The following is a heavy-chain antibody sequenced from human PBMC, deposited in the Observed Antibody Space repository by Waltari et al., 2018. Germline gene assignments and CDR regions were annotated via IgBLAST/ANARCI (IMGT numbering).Heavy chain of an antibody. Sequence: EVQLVESGGGLIQPGGSLRLSCAASGFTLKTYSMVWVRQAPGKGLEYLSFINSHSSAIYYADSVKGRFTISRDNSNNSVYLQMNGLRAEDTAIYYCARGGYDYGNSWASDYWGPGTLVTVSS. CDR3: ARGGYDYGNSWASDY. J-gene: IGHJ4*02. V-gene: IGHV3-48*01. CDR1: GFTLKTYS. CDR2: INSHSSAI. D-gene: IGHD4-17*01.